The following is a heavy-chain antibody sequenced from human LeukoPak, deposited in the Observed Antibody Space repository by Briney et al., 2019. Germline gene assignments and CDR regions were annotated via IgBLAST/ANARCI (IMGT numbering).Heavy chain of an antibody. CDR3: ARDRWYSRNWNDAVDI. Sequence: ASVKVSCKASGYTFTNYGISWVRQAPGQGLEWMGWISAYNGNTHYAQNLQGRVTMTTDTSTSTAYMELKSLRSDDTAVYYCARDRWYSRNWNDAVDIWGQGTMVTVSS. CDR2: ISAYNGNT. CDR1: GYTFTNYG. D-gene: IGHD6-13*01. V-gene: IGHV1-18*01. J-gene: IGHJ3*02.